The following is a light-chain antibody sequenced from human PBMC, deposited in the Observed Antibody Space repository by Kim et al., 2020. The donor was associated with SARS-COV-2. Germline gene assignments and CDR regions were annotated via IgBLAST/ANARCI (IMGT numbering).Light chain of an antibody. CDR1: QSVSSN. CDR2: GAS. V-gene: IGKV3-15*01. CDR3: QHYYNLWT. J-gene: IGKJ1*01. Sequence: SVSPGERATLSCRASQSVSSNLAWFQQKPGQAPRLLIYGASARATGIPARFGGSGSGTEFTLTISSLQSEDFAVYYCQHYYNLWTFGQGTKVDIK.